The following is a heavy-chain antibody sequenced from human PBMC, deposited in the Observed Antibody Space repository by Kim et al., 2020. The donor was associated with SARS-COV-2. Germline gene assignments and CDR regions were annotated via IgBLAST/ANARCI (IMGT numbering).Heavy chain of an antibody. CDR2: IIPILGIA. CDR3: ARDAGSGYYDSSGYPDY. J-gene: IGHJ4*02. Sequence: SVKVSCKASGGTFSSYAISWVRQAPGQGLEWMGRIIPILGIANYAQKFQGRVTITADKSTSTAYMELSSLRSEDTAVYYCARDAGSGYYDSSGYPDYWGQGTLVTVSS. CDR1: GGTFSSYA. V-gene: IGHV1-69*04. D-gene: IGHD3-22*01.